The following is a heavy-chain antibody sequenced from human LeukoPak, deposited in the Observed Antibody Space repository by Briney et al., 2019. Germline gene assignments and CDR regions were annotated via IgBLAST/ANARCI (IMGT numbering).Heavy chain of an antibody. CDR1: GGSISSYY. Sequence: PSETLSLTCTVSGGSISSYYWSWIRQPPGKGLEWIGYIYYSGSTNYNPSLKSRVTISVDTSKNQFSLELSSVTAADTAVYYCARASIGPYYYGMDVWGQGTTVTVSS. CDR3: ARASIGPYYYGMDV. D-gene: IGHD3/OR15-3a*01. J-gene: IGHJ6*02. V-gene: IGHV4-59*01. CDR2: IYYSGST.